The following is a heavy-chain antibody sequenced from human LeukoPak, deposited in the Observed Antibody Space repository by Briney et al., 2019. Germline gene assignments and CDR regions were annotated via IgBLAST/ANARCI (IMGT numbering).Heavy chain of an antibody. CDR3: ARDYCSSTSCYTNWFDP. D-gene: IGHD2-2*02. CDR2: ISSSSSYI. CDR1: GFTFSTFS. Sequence: GGSLRLSCAASGFTFSTFSMNWVRQAPGKGLEWVSSISSSSSYIYYADLVKGRFTISRDNAKNSLYLQMNSLRAEDTAVYYCARDYCSSTSCYTNWFDPWGQGTLVTVSS. V-gene: IGHV3-21*01. J-gene: IGHJ5*02.